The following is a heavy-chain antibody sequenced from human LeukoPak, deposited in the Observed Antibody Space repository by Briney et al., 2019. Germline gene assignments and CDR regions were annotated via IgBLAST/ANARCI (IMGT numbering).Heavy chain of an antibody. Sequence: PGGSLRLSCAASGFTFSNYAMSWVRQAPGKGLEWVSDISGSDGSTYYADSVKGRFTISRDNSKNTLYLQMNSLSAEDTAVYYCAKNRFLEWHRGAFDIRGHGTMVTVSS. J-gene: IGHJ3*02. CDR1: GFTFSNYA. D-gene: IGHD3-3*01. V-gene: IGHV3-23*01. CDR2: ISGSDGST. CDR3: AKNRFLEWHRGAFDI.